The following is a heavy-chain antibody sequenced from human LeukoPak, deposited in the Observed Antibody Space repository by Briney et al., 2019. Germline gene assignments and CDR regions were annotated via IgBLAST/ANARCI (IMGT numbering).Heavy chain of an antibody. CDR3: ARAPPYSSASWGYYGMDV. CDR2: IGIAGDT. V-gene: IGHV3-13*01. CDR1: GFTFSSYD. D-gene: IGHD6-6*01. Sequence: GGSLRLSCATSGFTFSSYDMHWVRQTTGKGLEWVSSIGIAGDTYYPGSVKGRFTISRENAKNSLYLQMNSLRAGDTAVYYCARAPPYSSASWGYYGMDVWGQGTTVTVSS. J-gene: IGHJ6*02.